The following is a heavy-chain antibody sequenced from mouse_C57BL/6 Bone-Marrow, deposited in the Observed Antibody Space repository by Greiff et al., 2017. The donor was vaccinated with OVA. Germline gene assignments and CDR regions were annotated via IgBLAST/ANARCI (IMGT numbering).Heavy chain of an antibody. J-gene: IGHJ2*01. V-gene: IGHV1-81*01. Sequence: VQLQQSGAELARPGASVKLSCKASGYTFTSYGISWVKQRTGQGLEWIGEIYPRSGNTYYNEKFKGKAILTADKSSSTAYLELRSLTSEDSAVYFCARRDGYSFDYWGQGTTLTVSS. CDR1: GYTFTSYG. CDR3: ARRDGYSFDY. D-gene: IGHD2-3*01. CDR2: IYPRSGNT.